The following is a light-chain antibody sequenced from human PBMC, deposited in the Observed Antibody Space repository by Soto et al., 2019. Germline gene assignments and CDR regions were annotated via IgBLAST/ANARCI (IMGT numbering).Light chain of an antibody. CDR3: QQYGNSPRT. CDR1: QSVYNN. V-gene: IGKV3-20*01. CDR2: GAS. Sequence: EIVMTQSPATLSVSPGERATLSCRASQSVYNNLAWYQQKPGQAPRLLIYGASSRATGIPDRFSGSGSGTDFTLTVSRLEPEDFAVYYCQQYGNSPRTFGQGTKVDIK. J-gene: IGKJ1*01.